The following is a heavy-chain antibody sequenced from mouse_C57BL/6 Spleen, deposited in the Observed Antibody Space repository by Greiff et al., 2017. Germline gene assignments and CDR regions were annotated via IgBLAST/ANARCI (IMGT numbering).Heavy chain of an antibody. CDR2: IDPSDSET. Sequence: QVQLQQPGAELVRPGSSVKLSCKASGHTFTSYWMHWVKQRPIQGLEWIGNIDPSDSETHYNQKFKDKATLTVDKSSSTAYMQLSSLTSEDSAVYYCARYYSNYFDYWGQGTTLTVSS. J-gene: IGHJ2*01. CDR3: ARYYSNYFDY. V-gene: IGHV1-52*01. D-gene: IGHD2-5*01. CDR1: GHTFTSYW.